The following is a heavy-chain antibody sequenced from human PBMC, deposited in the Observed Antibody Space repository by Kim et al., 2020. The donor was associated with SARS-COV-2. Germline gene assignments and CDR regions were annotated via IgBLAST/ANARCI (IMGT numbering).Heavy chain of an antibody. CDR2: ISADGTNT. J-gene: IGHJ6*02. D-gene: IGHD2-2*01. V-gene: IGHV3-43*02. CDR3: AKDICSTTSCPYYYYYGMVV. Sequence: GGSLRLSCVASGFRFEDYAMQWVRQVPGKGLEWISLISADGTNTNYADSVKGRFTVSRDNDKNSLSLQLNSLRKEDTAFYYCAKDICSTTSCPYYYYYGMVVWGQGTTVIVSS. CDR1: GFRFEDYA.